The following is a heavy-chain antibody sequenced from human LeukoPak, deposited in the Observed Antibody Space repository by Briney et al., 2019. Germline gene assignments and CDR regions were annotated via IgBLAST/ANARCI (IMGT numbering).Heavy chain of an antibody. CDR3: ARARDCSGGSCFDY. CDR1: GGSISSYY. Sequence: SETLSLTCTVSGGSISSYYWSWIRQPPGKGLEWIGYIYYSGSTNYNPSLKSRVTISVDTSKNQFSLKLSSATAADTAVYYCARARDCSGGSCFDYWGQGTLVTVSS. V-gene: IGHV4-59*01. J-gene: IGHJ4*02. D-gene: IGHD2-15*01. CDR2: IYYSGST.